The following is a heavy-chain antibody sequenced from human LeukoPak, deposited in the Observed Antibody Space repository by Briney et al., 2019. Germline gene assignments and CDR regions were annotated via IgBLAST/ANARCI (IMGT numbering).Heavy chain of an antibody. V-gene: IGHV3-23*01. D-gene: IGHD3-10*01. CDR3: AKAGAQSWFGELNWFDP. J-gene: IGHJ5*02. CDR2: VSGIGGNT. CDR1: GLRFSNYA. Sequence: GGSLRLSCAACGLRFSNYAMIWVRQAAGRGLLGVAGVSGIGGNTYYADSVKGRFTISRENSKNPQYLEMNRLRAEDTAVYYCAKAGAQSWFGELNWFDPWGQGTLVTVSS.